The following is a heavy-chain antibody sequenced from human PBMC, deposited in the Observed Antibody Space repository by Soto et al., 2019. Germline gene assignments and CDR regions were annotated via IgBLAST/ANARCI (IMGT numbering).Heavy chain of an antibody. V-gene: IGHV4-34*01. CDR3: ARGGGDCTNGVCRYYYYGMDV. Sequence: PSETRSRTGPSCGWAFSGYHWSWIRQPPGKGREWIQGLKHSGSTNYSPSLKSRVTISVDPSKNQFSLKLSSVTAADTAVYYCARGGGDCTNGVCRYYYYGMDVWGQGNTVT. J-gene: IGHJ6*02. D-gene: IGHD2-8*01. CDR1: GWAFSGYH. CDR2: LKHSGST.